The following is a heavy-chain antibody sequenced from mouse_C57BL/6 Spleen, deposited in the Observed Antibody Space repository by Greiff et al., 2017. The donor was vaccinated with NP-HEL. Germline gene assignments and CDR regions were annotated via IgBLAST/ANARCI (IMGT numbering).Heavy chain of an antibody. CDR3: ARASTMVNPFAY. V-gene: IGHV1-22*01. CDR1: GYTFTDYN. J-gene: IGHJ3*01. D-gene: IGHD2-2*01. CDR2: INPNNGGT. Sequence: EVQLQQSGPELVKPGASVKMSCKASGYTFTDYNMHWVKQSHGKSLEWIGYINPNNGGTSYNQKFKGKATLTVNKSSSTAYMELRSLTSEDSAVYYCARASTMVNPFAYWGHGTLVTVSA.